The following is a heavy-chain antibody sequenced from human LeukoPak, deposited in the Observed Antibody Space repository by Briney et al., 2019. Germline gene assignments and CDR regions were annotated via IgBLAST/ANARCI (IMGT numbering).Heavy chain of an antibody. CDR3: ATESRVRGPRFFDY. V-gene: IGHV1-24*01. CDR2: FDPTDGVT. CDR1: GYTLTELS. Sequence: ASVKVSCKVSGYTLTELSIHWVRPAPGKGLEWMGGFDPTDGVTIYAQKFQGRVTMTEETSTDSTYMKLSSLTSADTALYYCATESRVRGPRFFDYWGQGTLVIVSS. J-gene: IGHJ4*02. D-gene: IGHD3-10*01.